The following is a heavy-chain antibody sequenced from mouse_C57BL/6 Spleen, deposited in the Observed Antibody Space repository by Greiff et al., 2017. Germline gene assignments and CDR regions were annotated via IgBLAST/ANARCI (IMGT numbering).Heavy chain of an antibody. V-gene: IGHV1-82*01. CDR1: GYAFSSSW. CDR3: ASWDRRNYFDY. Sequence: QVQLQQSGPELVKPGASVKISCKASGYAFSSSWMNWVKQRPGKGLEWIGRIYPGDGDTNYNGKFKGKATLTADKSSSTAYMQLSSLTSEDSAVCFCASWDRRNYFDYWGQGTTLTVSS. D-gene: IGHD3-3*01. J-gene: IGHJ2*01. CDR2: IYPGDGDT.